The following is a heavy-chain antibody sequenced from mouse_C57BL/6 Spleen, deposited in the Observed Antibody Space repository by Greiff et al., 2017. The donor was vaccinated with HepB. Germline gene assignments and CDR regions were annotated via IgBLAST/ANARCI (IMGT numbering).Heavy chain of an antibody. CDR2: INPNNGGT. CDR3: ARSELRLQGYAMDY. D-gene: IGHD3-2*02. Sequence: EVQLQQSGPELVKPGASVKMSCKASGYTFTDYNMHWVKQSHGKSLEWIGYINPNNGGTSYNQKFKGKATLTVNKSSSTAYMELRSLTSEDSAVYYCARSELRLQGYAMDYWGQGTSVTVSS. V-gene: IGHV1-22*01. J-gene: IGHJ4*01. CDR1: GYTFTDYN.